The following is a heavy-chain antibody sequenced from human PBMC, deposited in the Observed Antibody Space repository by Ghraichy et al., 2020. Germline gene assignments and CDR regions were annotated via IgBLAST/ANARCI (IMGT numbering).Heavy chain of an antibody. J-gene: IGHJ4*02. D-gene: IGHD1-26*01. CDR2: INPSGGST. Sequence: ASVKVSCKASGYTFTSYYMHWVRQAPGQGLEWMGIINPSGGSTSYAQKFQGRVTMTRDTSTSTVYMELSSLRSEDTAVYYCARQILELHLGYYFDYWGQGTLVTVSS. V-gene: IGHV1-46*03. CDR3: ARQILELHLGYYFDY. CDR1: GYTFTSYY.